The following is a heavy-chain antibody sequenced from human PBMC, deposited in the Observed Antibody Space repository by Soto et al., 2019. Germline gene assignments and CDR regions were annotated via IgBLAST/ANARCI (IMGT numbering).Heavy chain of an antibody. J-gene: IGHJ3*02. CDR1: GFTFSSYS. CDR2: ISSSSSYI. Sequence: GGSLRLSCAASGFTFSSYSMNWVRQAPGKGLEWVSSISSSSSYIYYADSVKGRFTISRDNAKNTLYLQMNSLRAEDTAVYYCAKDSPLRYYYGSGSPDAFDIWGQGTIVTVSS. V-gene: IGHV3-21*04. CDR3: AKDSPLRYYYGSGSPDAFDI. D-gene: IGHD3-10*01.